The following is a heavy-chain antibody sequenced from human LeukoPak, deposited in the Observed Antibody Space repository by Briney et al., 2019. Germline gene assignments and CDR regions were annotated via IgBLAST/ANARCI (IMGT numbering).Heavy chain of an antibody. CDR1: GGTFSSYA. D-gene: IGHD3-10*01. CDR3: ARLGMVRGVISSPNFDY. V-gene: IGHV1-69*13. CDR2: IIPIFGTA. Sequence: SVKVSCKASGGTFSSYAISWVRQAPGQGLEWMRGIIPIFGTANYAQKFQGRVTITADESTSTAYMELSSLRSEDTVVYYCARLGMVRGVISSPNFDYWGQGTLVTVSS. J-gene: IGHJ4*02.